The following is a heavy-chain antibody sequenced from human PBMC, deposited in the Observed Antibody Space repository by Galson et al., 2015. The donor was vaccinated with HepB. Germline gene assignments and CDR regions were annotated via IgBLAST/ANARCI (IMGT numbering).Heavy chain of an antibody. CDR2: ISYDGSNK. V-gene: IGHV3-30-3*01. CDR1: GVTFISDA. J-gene: IGHJ4*02. CDR3: ARGVAAAGRTFDY. Sequence: LRLSCSASGVTFISDAMHWCRQAPGRGREGGAGISYDGSNKYYADSVKGRFTISRDNSKNTLYLQMTSMRAEDTAVYYCARGVAAAGRTFDYWGQGTLVTVSS. D-gene: IGHD6-13*01.